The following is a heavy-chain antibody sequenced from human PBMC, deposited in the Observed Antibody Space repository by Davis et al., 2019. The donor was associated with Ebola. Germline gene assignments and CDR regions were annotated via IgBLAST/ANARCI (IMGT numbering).Heavy chain of an antibody. CDR2: IYSGGST. D-gene: IGHD2-2*01. CDR3: VKTRGNIVVVPAAAYFDS. V-gene: IGHV3-53*05. CDR1: GFTVSSNY. Sequence: GESLKISCAASGFTVSSNYMSWVRQAPGKGLEWVSVIYSGGSTYYADSVKGRFTISRDNSKNTLYLQMNSLRAEDTAVYYCVKTRGNIVVVPAAAYFDSWGQGTPVTVSS. J-gene: IGHJ4*02.